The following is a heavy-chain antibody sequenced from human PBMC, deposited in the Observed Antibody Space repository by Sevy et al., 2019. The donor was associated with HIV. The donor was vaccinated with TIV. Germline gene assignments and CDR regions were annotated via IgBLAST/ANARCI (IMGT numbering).Heavy chain of an antibody. CDR3: ANYRLPQRDY. CDR2: ISGSGGST. D-gene: IGHD4-17*01. Sequence: GGSLRLSCAASGFTLSSYAMSWVRQAPGKGLEWVSAISGSGGSTYYAHSVKGRFTISRDNSKNTLYLQMNSLRAEDTAVYYRANYRLPQRDYWGQGTLVTVSS. CDR1: GFTLSSYA. J-gene: IGHJ4*02. V-gene: IGHV3-23*01.